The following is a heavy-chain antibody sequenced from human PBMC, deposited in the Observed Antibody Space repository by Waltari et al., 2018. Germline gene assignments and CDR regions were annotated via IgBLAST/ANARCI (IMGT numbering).Heavy chain of an antibody. D-gene: IGHD4-17*01. CDR1: GYTFTSYY. V-gene: IGHV1-46*01. J-gene: IGHJ6*02. CDR2: NNPSGGNT. CDR3: AATTVTTLDYYYGMDV. Sequence: QVQLVQSGAEVKKPGASVKVSCKASGYTFTSYYMHWVRQAPGQGLEWMGINNPSGGNTKNSQKFPGRVTSTRDTSASTAYMELSSLRSEDTAVYYCAATTVTTLDYYYGMDVWGQGTTVTVSS.